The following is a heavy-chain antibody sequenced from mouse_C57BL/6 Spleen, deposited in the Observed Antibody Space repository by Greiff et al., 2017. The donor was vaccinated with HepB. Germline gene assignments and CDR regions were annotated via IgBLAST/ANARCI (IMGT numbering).Heavy chain of an antibody. J-gene: IGHJ1*03. D-gene: IGHD1-1*01. V-gene: IGHV1-26*01. CDR3: AREGDYYGSYWYFDV. CDR2: INPNNGGT. CDR1: GYTFTDYY. Sequence: EVQLQQSGPELVKPGASVKISCKASGYTFTDYYMNWVKQSHGKSLEWIGDINPNNGGTSYNQKFKGKATLTVDKSSSTAYMELRSLTSEDSAVYYCAREGDYYGSYWYFDVWGTGTTVTVSS.